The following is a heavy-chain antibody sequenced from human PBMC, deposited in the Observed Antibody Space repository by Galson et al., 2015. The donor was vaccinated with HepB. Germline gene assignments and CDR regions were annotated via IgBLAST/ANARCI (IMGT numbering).Heavy chain of an antibody. CDR1: GGSISSGGYY. D-gene: IGHD3-9*01. J-gene: IGHJ6*02. CDR3: ARMDWRPTTIFSYYYYGMDV. Sequence: LSLTCTVSGGSISSGGYYWSWIRQHPGKGLEGIGYIYYSGSTYHNPSLKSRVTISVDTSKNQFSLKLSSVTAADTGVYYWARMDWRPTTIFSYYYYGMDVWGQGTTVTVSS. V-gene: IGHV4-31*03. CDR2: IYYSGST.